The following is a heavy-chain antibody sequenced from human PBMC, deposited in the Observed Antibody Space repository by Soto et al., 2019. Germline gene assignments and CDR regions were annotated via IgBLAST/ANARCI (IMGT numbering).Heavy chain of an antibody. CDR2: VYHGGTT. V-gene: IGHV4-38-2*02. CDR3: ARVHVMVVAGSTFDY. CDR1: GYSIRSGSY. D-gene: IGHD6-19*01. Sequence: SETLSLTCSVSGYSIRSGSYWGWIRQPPGKGPEWIASVYHGGTTFYNPSLKSRITISVDTSNNQFSLKLRSVTAADTAVYYCARVHVMVVAGSTFDYWGHGTLVTVSS. J-gene: IGHJ4*01.